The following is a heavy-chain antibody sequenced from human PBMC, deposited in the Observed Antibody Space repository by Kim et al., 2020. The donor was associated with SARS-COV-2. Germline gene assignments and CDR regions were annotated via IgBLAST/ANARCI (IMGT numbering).Heavy chain of an antibody. D-gene: IGHD3-10*01. CDR1: GYFFIGYY. CDR2: INPNSGDT. Sequence: ASVKVSCKASGYFFIGYYIHWVRQAPGQGLEWMGRINPNSGDTDYAQEFQGRVTVTRDPSISTAYMELSWLTSDDTAVYYCARDSALLPHSFDFWGQGTL. CDR3: ARDSALLPHSFDF. J-gene: IGHJ4*02. V-gene: IGHV1-2*06.